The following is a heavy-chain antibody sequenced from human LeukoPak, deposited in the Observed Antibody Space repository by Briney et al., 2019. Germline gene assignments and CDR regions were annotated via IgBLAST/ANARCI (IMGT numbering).Heavy chain of an antibody. CDR2: IIPMFHTP. J-gene: IGHJ4*02. CDR1: GGTFSSYV. D-gene: IGHD5-18*01. Sequence: SVKVSCKASGGTFSSYVITWVRQAPGQGLEWMGGIIPMFHTPNYAQKFQGRVTIAADESTSTAYMELSSLRSEDTAVYYCAREGIQLWSVPFDYWGQGTLVTVSS. CDR3: AREGIQLWSVPFDY. V-gene: IGHV1-69*13.